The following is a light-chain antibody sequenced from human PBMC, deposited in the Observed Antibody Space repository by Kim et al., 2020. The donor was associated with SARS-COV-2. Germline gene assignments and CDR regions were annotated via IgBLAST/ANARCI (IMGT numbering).Light chain of an antibody. J-gene: IGKJ2*01. V-gene: IGKV1-33*01. CDR2: DAS. CDR1: QDITTY. CDR3: QQYDILPYI. Sequence: ASVGDRVTITCQASQDITTYLNWYQQKPGKAPKLRIYDASNLQSGVPSRFSGSGSGTDFTFIISSLQPEDIGTYYCQQYDILPYIFGQGTKLEI.